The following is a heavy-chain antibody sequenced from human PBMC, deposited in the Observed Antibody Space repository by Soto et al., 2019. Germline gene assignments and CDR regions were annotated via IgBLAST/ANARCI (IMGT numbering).Heavy chain of an antibody. V-gene: IGHV1-2*04. CDR1: AYSFTDYH. D-gene: IGHD2-8*01. CDR3: ARGDSTDCSNGVCSFFYNHDMDV. Sequence: ASVKVSCKASAYSFTDYHIHWVRQAPGQGLEWLGRINPKSGGTSTAQKFQGWVTMTTDTSLSTASMELTRLTSDDTAIYYCARGDSTDCSNGVCSFFYNHDMDVWGQGTTVTVSS. J-gene: IGHJ6*02. CDR2: INPKSGGT.